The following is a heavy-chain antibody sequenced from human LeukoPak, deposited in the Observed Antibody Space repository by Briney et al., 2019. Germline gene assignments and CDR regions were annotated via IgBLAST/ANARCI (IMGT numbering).Heavy chain of an antibody. CDR1: GFAFWDYS. CDR2: IDSRSSDI. V-gene: IGHV3-21*04. Sequence: GGSLRLSCAASGFAFWDYSMNWVRQAPGKGLEWVSTIDSRSSDIHYADSVKGRFTISRDNSKNTLYLQMNSLRAEDAAVYYRAKALNYLDAFDIWGQGTMVTVSS. J-gene: IGHJ3*02. CDR3: AKALNYLDAFDI. D-gene: IGHD3-10*01.